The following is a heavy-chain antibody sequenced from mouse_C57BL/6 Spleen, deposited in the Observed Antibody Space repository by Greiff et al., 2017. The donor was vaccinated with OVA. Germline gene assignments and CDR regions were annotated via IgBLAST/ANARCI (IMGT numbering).Heavy chain of an antibody. V-gene: IGHV1-69*01. J-gene: IGHJ2*01. CDR2: IDPSDSYT. CDR1: GYTFTSYW. D-gene: IGHD1-1*01. CDR3: ARWTVVAPYYFDY. Sequence: QVQLQQPGAELVMPGASVKLSCKASGYTFTSYWMHWVKQRPGQGLEWIGEIDPSDSYTNYNQKFKGKSTLTVGKSSSTAYMQLSSLTSEDSAVYYCARWTVVAPYYFDYWGRGTTLTVSS.